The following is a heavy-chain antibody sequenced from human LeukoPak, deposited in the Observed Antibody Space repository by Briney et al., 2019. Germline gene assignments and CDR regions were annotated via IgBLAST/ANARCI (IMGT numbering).Heavy chain of an antibody. CDR2: INHSGST. CDR1: GGSFSGYY. CDR3: ARNFPLYYYYYMDV. V-gene: IGHV4-34*01. J-gene: IGHJ6*03. Sequence: SETLSLTCAVYGGSFSGYYWSWIRQPPGKGLEWIGEINHSGSTNYNPSLKSRVTISVDTSKNQFSLKLSSVTAADTAVYYCARNFPLYYYYYMDVWGKGTTVTVSS.